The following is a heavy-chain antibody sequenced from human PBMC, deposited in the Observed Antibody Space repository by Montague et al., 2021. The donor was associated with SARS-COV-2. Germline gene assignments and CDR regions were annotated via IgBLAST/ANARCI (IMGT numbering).Heavy chain of an antibody. CDR3: ARVAVAGSPRFDP. CDR2: IDWDDDK. J-gene: IGHJ5*02. Sequence: PALVKPTQTLTLTCTFSGFSLSTSGMCVSWFRQPPGKALEWLARIDWDDDKYYSTSLKTRLTISKDTSKNQVVLTMTNMDPVDTATYYCARVAVAGSPRFDPWGQGTLVTVSS. CDR1: GFSLSTSGMC. D-gene: IGHD6-19*01. V-gene: IGHV2-70*11.